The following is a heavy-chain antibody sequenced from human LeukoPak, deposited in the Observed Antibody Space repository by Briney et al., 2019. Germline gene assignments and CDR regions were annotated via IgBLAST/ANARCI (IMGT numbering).Heavy chain of an antibody. CDR3: AKQLGYCSDGSCYFPY. CDR1: GFTFSSSA. V-gene: IGHV3-23*01. CDR2: ISNNGGYT. Sequence: GGSLRLSCAASGFTFSSSAMSWVRQAPGKGLEWASAISNNGGYTYYADSVQGRFTISRDNSKSTLCLQMNSLKAEDTAVYYCAKQLGYCSDGSCYFPYWGQGTLVTVSS. J-gene: IGHJ4*02. D-gene: IGHD2-15*01.